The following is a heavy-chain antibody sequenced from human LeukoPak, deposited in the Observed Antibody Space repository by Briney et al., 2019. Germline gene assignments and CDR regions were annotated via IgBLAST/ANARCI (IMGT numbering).Heavy chain of an antibody. CDR2: IKQDGSET. D-gene: IGHD2-21*01. CDR3: PRDQGILFFDS. J-gene: IGHJ4*02. CDR1: GYTFSNYW. Sequence: PGGSLRLSCSASGYTFSNYWMSWVRQAPGKGLEYVANIKQDGSETYYVDSVKGRFTISRDNAKNSLYLQMNSLRVEDTAVYYCPRDQGILFFDSWGQGTLVTVSS. V-gene: IGHV3-7*01.